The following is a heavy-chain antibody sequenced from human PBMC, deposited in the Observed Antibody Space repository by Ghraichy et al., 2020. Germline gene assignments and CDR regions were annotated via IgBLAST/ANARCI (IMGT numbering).Heavy chain of an antibody. V-gene: IGHV4-39*01. D-gene: IGHD2-21*02. CDR1: GGSLSSGTYY. J-gene: IGHJ4*02. CDR2: IYYGGST. Sequence: SETLSLTCTVSGGSLSSGTYYWGWVRQPPGKGLEWIGSIYYGGSTFYNPSLKSRVTISVDTSKNQFSLKLTSVTAADTAVYYCAGHHPDCGGDCYHRPFDYWGQGTLVTVSS. CDR3: AGHHPDCGGDCYHRPFDY.